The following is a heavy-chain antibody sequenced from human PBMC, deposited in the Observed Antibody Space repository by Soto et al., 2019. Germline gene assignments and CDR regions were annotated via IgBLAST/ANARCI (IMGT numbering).Heavy chain of an antibody. V-gene: IGHV3-30*18. CDR1: GFTFNSYG. Sequence: QVHLVESGGDVVQPGKSLTLSCAASGFTFNSYGIHWVRQAPGKGLEWVAVTSHDGGHKFYGHSVKGRFTISRDNYQNTPAMERNSPRADDTAVYSCAKARSNGGRRSYYYYAMDAWGEGTKVTGSA. CDR3: AKARSNGGRRSYYYYAMDA. D-gene: IGHD3-16*01. J-gene: IGHJ6*04. CDR2: TSHDGGHK.